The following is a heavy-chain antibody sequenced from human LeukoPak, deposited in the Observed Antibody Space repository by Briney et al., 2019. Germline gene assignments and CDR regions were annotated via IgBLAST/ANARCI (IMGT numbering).Heavy chain of an antibody. CDR2: IYYSGTT. CDR3: ARGGVATIPYYYGMDV. J-gene: IGHJ6*02. V-gene: IGHV4-39*07. D-gene: IGHD5-12*01. CDR1: GGSISSSSYY. Sequence: PSETLSLTCTVSGGSISSSSYYWGWIRQPPGKGLESIGSIYYSGTTYYNPSLKSRVTISVDRSKNQFSLKLSSVTAADTAVYYCARGGVATIPYYYGMDVWGQGTTVTVSS.